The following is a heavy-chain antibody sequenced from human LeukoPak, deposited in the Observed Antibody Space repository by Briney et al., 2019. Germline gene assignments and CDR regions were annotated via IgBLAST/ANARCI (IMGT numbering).Heavy chain of an antibody. Sequence: GTSVKVSCKASGFTFTSSAMHWVRQARGQRLEWIGWIVVSSGNTNYAQKLQGRVTMTTDTSTSTAYMELSSLRSDDTAVYYCARYRPTYCSSTSCYYYYYMDVWGEGTTVTISS. V-gene: IGHV1-58*02. CDR1: GFTFTSSA. J-gene: IGHJ6*03. CDR2: IVVSSGNT. CDR3: ARYRPTYCSSTSCYYYYYMDV. D-gene: IGHD2-2*01.